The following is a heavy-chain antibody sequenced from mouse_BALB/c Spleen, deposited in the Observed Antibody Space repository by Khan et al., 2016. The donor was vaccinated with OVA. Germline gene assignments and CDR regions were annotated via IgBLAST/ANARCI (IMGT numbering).Heavy chain of an antibody. CDR2: ISSGGDYT. CDR3: AYYYSGAFAC. J-gene: IGHJ3*01. CDR1: GFTFSSYS. D-gene: IGHD1-1*02. Sequence: EVELVESGGDLVKPGGSLKLSCAASGFTFSSYSMSWVRQTPDKRLEWVATISSGGDYTYYPDSVKGRFTISRDNAKNTLYLQMSDLKSEDTAMFCGAYYYSGAFACWGQGTRVTVSA. V-gene: IGHV5-6*01.